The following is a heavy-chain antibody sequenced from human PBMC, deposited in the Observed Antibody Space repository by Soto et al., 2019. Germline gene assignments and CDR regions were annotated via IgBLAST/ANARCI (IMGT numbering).Heavy chain of an antibody. D-gene: IGHD1-20*01. Sequence: GGSLRLSCAASGFTFSSFVMNWVRQPPGKGLEWVSTVSPGGDVSHYTDCVKGWFTISRDNSRRTLHLQMDSLRAQDAAVYFCVRRAITATTNWGALDVWGQESVVTVSS. CDR1: GFTFSSFV. J-gene: IGHJ3*01. V-gene: IGHV3-23*01. CDR3: VRRAITATTNWGALDV. CDR2: VSPGGDVS.